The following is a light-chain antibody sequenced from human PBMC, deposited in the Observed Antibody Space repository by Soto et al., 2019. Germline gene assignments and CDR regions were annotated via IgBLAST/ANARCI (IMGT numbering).Light chain of an antibody. CDR3: SSYAGMKTLI. CDR1: ISDVGTYNY. V-gene: IGLV2-8*01. J-gene: IGLJ2*01. Sequence: QSALTQPPSASGSPGQSVTISCTGTISDVGTYNYVSWYQQHPGKAPKLIIYEVSERPSGVPDRFSGSKSGNTASLTVSGLQAGDEAAYYCSSYAGMKTLIFGGGTKLTVL. CDR2: EVS.